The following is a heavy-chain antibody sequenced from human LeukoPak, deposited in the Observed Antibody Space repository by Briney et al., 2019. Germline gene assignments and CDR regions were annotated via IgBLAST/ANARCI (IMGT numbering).Heavy chain of an antibody. Sequence: ASVKVSCKASGYTFTGYYIHWVRQAPGQGLEWMGWINPNTGGTNYAQKFQGRVTMTRDTSISTAYMELSRLRSDDTAVYYCAREYYYDSSGYYYHYWGQGTLVTVSS. V-gene: IGHV1-2*02. D-gene: IGHD3-22*01. J-gene: IGHJ4*02. CDR1: GYTFTGYY. CDR2: INPNTGGT. CDR3: AREYYYDSSGYYYHY.